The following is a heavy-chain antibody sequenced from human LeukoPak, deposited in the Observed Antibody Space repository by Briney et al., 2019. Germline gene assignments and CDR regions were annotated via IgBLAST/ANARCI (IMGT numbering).Heavy chain of an antibody. CDR2: IYYSGST. CDR3: ARDFWYYYDSSGSESFQH. V-gene: IGHV4-39*07. Sequence: SETLSLTCTVSGGSISSSSYYWGWIRQPPGKGLEWIGSIYYSGSTNYNPSLKSRVTISVDKSKNQFSLKLSSVTAADTAVYYCARDFWYYYDSSGSESFQHWGQGTLVTVSS. CDR1: GGSISSSSYY. J-gene: IGHJ1*01. D-gene: IGHD3-22*01.